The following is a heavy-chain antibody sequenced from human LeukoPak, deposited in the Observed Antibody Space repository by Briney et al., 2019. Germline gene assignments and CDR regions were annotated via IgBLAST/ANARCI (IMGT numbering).Heavy chain of an antibody. CDR2: TSGSGGST. CDR1: GFTFSSYA. Sequence: PGGSLRLSCAASGFTFSSYAMSWVRQAPGKGLEWVSATSGSGGSTYYADSVKGRFTISRDNSKNTLYLQMNSLRAEDTAVYYCAKDHYDILTGYYNPLDYWGQGTLVTVSS. CDR3: AKDHYDILTGYYNPLDY. J-gene: IGHJ4*02. V-gene: IGHV3-23*01. D-gene: IGHD3-9*01.